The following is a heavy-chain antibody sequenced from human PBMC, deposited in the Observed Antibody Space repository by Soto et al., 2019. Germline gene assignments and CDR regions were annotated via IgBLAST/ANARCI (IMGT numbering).Heavy chain of an antibody. CDR2: IIPIFGKA. J-gene: IGHJ6*02. CDR3: ASGGEYYAENLPHYYFFGMHV. CDR1: GGTFSNYP. V-gene: IGHV1-69*01. Sequence: QVQLVQSGAEVKKPGSSVKVSCKASGGTFSNYPITWVRRAPGQGLEWLGGIIPIFGKADYTQKFQGRVTITADEPTSTAYMEISSLRSEDTAVYYCASGGEYYAENLPHYYFFGMHVWGPGTTVTVSS. D-gene: IGHD3-16*01.